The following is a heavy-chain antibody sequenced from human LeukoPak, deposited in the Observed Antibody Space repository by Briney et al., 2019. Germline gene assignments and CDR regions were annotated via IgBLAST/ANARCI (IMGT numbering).Heavy chain of an antibody. V-gene: IGHV4-59*08. Sequence: SETLSLTCTVSGASIGGYYWSWIRQPPGKGLEWIGYIHYSGSTNYNPSLKSRVTMSVDTSKNQFSLKLTSVTAADTAVYFCAKYGNSGWVIDNWGQGTLVTVSS. J-gene: IGHJ4*02. CDR1: GASIGGYY. CDR3: AKYGNSGWVIDN. D-gene: IGHD6-19*01. CDR2: IHYSGST.